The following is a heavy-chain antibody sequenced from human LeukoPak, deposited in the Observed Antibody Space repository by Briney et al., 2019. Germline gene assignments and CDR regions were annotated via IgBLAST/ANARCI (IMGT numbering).Heavy chain of an antibody. V-gene: IGHV3-11*05. CDR3: ARERRSGTYVDY. D-gene: IGHD3-3*01. CDR1: GFTFSSYW. J-gene: IGHJ4*02. Sequence: PGGSLRLSCAASGFTFSSYWMSWIRQVPGKGLEWVSYVTSTSDTNYADSVQGRFTISRDNAKNSLYLQMNSLRDEDTAVYYCARERRSGTYVDYWGQGTLVTVSS. CDR2: VTSTSDT.